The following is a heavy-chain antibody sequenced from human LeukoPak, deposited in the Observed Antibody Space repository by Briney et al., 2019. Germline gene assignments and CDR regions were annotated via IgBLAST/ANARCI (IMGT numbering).Heavy chain of an antibody. D-gene: IGHD2-2*01. CDR2: ISYDGSNK. J-gene: IGHJ5*02. CDR3: AKADCSGTSCYVLWFDP. Sequence: PGRSLRLSCAASGFTFSSYGMHWVRQAPGKGLEWVAVISYDGSNKYYADSVKGRFTISRDNSKNTLYLQMNSLRAEDTAVYYCAKADCSGTSCYVLWFDPWGQGTLVTVSS. CDR1: GFTFSSYG. V-gene: IGHV3-30*18.